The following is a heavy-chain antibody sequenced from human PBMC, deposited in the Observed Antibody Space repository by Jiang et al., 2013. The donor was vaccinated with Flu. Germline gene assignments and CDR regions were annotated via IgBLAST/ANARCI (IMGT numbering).Heavy chain of an antibody. Sequence: MGRIDPSDSYTNYSPSFQGHVTISADKSISTAYLQWSSLKASDTAMYYCATLTGEKYSSSSHGMDVWGKGTTVTVSS. CDR3: ATLTGEKYSSSSHGMDV. V-gene: IGHV5-10-1*01. J-gene: IGHJ6*04. CDR2: IDPSDSYT. D-gene: IGHD6-6*01.